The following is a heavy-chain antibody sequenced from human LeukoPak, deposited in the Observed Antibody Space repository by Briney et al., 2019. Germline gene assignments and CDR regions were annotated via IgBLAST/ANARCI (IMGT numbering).Heavy chain of an antibody. J-gene: IGHJ4*02. Sequence: PGRSLRLSCAASGFTFSSYGMHWVRQAPGKGLEWVAVMWYDGSNKYYADSVKGRFTISRDNSKNTLYLQMNSLRAEDTAVYYCAKVIGYSYGPVFDYWGQGTLVTVSS. CDR2: MWYDGSNK. CDR1: GFTFSSYG. V-gene: IGHV3-33*06. CDR3: AKVIGYSYGPVFDY. D-gene: IGHD5-18*01.